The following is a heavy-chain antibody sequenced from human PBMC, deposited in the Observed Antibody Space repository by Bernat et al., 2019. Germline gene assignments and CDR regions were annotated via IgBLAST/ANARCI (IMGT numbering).Heavy chain of an antibody. J-gene: IGHJ3*02. CDR1: GFIFSSYS. V-gene: IGHV3-21*01. CDR3: ARALGVGVTRIGDVFDI. D-gene: IGHD1-26*01. Sequence: EVQLVESGGGLVKPGGSLRLSCAASGFIFSSYSMNLVRQAPGKGLEWVSSISSSSSYIYYADSMKGRFTISRDNAKNSLYLQMNSLRAEDTAVYYCARALGVGVTRIGDVFDIWGQGTMVTVAS. CDR2: ISSSSSYI.